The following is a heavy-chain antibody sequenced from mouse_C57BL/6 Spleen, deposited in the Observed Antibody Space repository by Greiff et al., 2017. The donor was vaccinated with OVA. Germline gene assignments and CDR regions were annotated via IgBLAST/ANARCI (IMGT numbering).Heavy chain of an antibody. Sequence: QVQLQQPGAELVRPGSSVKLSCKASGYTFTSYWMDWVKQRPGQGLEWIGNIYPSDSETHYNQKFKDKATLTVDKSSSTAYMQLSSLTSEDSADYYCARGDSSGYPAWFAYWGQGTLVTVSA. V-gene: IGHV1-61*01. CDR1: GYTFTSYW. J-gene: IGHJ3*01. CDR3: ARGDSSGYPAWFAY. CDR2: IYPSDSET. D-gene: IGHD3-2*02.